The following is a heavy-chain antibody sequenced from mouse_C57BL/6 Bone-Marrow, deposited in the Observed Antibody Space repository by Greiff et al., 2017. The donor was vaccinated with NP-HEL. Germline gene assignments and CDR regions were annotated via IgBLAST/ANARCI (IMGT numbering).Heavy chain of an antibody. CDR1: GYAFSSSW. J-gene: IGHJ4*01. CDR3: ARKSNCFYAMDY. V-gene: IGHV1-82*01. CDR2: IYPGDGDT. Sequence: QVQLKQSGPELVKPGASVKISCKASGYAFSSSWMNWVKQRPGKGLEWIGRIYPGDGDTNYNGKFKGKATLTADKSSSTAYMQLSSLTSEDSAVYFCARKSNCFYAMDYWGQGTSVTVSS. D-gene: IGHD4-1*01.